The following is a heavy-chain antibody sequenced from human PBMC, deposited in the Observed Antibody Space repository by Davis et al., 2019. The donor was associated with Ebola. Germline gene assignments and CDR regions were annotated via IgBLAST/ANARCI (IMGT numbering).Heavy chain of an antibody. V-gene: IGHV1-69*13. CDR2: IIPIFGTA. CDR3: DCGGSAPSPFDY. D-gene: IGHD2-21*01. CDR1: GGTFSSYA. Sequence: SVKVSCKASGGTFSSYAISWVRQAPGQGLEWMGGIIPIFGTANYAQKFQGRVTITADESTSTAYMELSSLRSEDTAVYYCDCGGSAPSPFDYWGQGTLVTVSS. J-gene: IGHJ4*02.